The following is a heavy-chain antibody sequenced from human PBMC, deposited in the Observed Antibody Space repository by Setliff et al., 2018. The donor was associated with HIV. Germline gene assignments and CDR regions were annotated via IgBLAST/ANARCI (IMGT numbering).Heavy chain of an antibody. J-gene: IGHJ6*03. V-gene: IGHV1-46*01. CDR1: GYTFTNYY. CDR3: ARVQVGDPYYSYYYMDV. D-gene: IGHD2-8*02. Sequence: ASVKVSCKASGYTFTNYYIHWVRQAPGQGLEWMGLINPSGGRTSYAQKLQGRVTMTTDTSTSTAYMELRNLRSDDTAVYYCARVQVGDPYYSYYYMDVWGEGTTVTVSS. CDR2: INPSGGRT.